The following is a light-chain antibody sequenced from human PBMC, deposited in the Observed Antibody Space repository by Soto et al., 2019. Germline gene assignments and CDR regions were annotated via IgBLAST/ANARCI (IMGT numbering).Light chain of an antibody. Sequence: QSALTQPASVSGSPGQSITISCTGTSSAVGGYNYVSWYQQHPGKAPKLMIYDVSNRPSGVSNRFSGSKSGNTASLTISGIQAEDEADYYCSSYSSSTTPVVFGGGTKLTVL. V-gene: IGLV2-14*01. CDR3: SSYSSSTTPVV. CDR2: DVS. CDR1: SSAVGGYNY. J-gene: IGLJ2*01.